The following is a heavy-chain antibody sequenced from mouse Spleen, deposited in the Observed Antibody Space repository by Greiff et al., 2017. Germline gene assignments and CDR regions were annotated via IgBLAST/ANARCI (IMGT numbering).Heavy chain of an antibody. D-gene: IGHD1-1*01. V-gene: IGHV1-52*01. Sequence: QVQLQQPGAELVRPGSSVKLSCKASGYTFTSYWMHWVKQRPIQGLEWIGNIDPSDSETHYNQKFKDKATLTVDKSSSTAYMQLSSLTSEDSAVYYCAREGNYYGSSGKYYFDYWGQGTTLTVSS. CDR2: IDPSDSET. J-gene: IGHJ2*01. CDR3: AREGNYYGSSGKYYFDY. CDR1: GYTFTSYW.